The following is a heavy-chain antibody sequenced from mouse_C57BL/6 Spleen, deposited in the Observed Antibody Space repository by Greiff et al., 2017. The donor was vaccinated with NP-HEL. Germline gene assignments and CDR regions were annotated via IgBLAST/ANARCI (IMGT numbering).Heavy chain of an antibody. CDR1: GFTFSDYY. CDR3: AREGNYSNHYYYAMDY. Sequence: EVQLVESEGGLVQPGSSMKLSCTASGFTFSDYYMAWVRQVPEKGLEWVANINYDGSSTYYLDSLKSRFIISRDNAQNILYLQMSSLKSEDTATYYCAREGNYSNHYYYAMDYWGQGTSVTVSS. CDR2: INYDGSST. J-gene: IGHJ4*01. V-gene: IGHV5-16*01. D-gene: IGHD2-5*01.